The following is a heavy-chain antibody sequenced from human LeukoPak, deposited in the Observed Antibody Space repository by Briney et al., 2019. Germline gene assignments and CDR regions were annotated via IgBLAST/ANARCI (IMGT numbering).Heavy chain of an antibody. CDR1: GDSITSTTYY. D-gene: IGHD3-22*01. J-gene: IGHJ6*02. V-gene: IGHV4-39*01. Sequence: SETLSLTCTVSGDSITSTTYYWGWIRQSPGKGLEWIGSVYYNGKTYYNPSLKSRVTISVDTSKSQFYLKLTSVTAADTAVYYCARRRPTYSSGYPDPTWGYGMDVWGQGTTVTVSS. CDR2: VYYNGKT. CDR3: ARRRPTYSSGYPDPTWGYGMDV.